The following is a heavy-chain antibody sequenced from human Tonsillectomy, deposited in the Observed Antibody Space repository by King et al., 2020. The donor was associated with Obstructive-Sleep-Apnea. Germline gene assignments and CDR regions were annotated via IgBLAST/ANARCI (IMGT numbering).Heavy chain of an antibody. D-gene: IGHD3-16*02. J-gene: IGHJ4*02. V-gene: IGHV3-33*01. CDR3: ARDLYYDYVWGSYPPDY. Sequence: VQLVESGGGVVQPGRSLRLSCAASGFTFSSYGMHWVRQAPGKGLEWVAVIWYDGSSKYYADSVKGRFTISRDNSKNTVYLQMNSLRAEDTAVYYCARDLYYDYVWGSYPPDYWGQGTLVTVSS. CDR2: IWYDGSSK. CDR1: GFTFSSYG.